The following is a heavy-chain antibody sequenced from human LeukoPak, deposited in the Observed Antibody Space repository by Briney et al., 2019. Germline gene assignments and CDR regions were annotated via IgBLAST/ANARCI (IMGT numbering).Heavy chain of an antibody. J-gene: IGHJ5*02. CDR3: ARDVSTTSSWWFDP. CDR1: GYTFTSHY. CDR2: INPTGGST. D-gene: IGHD2/OR15-2a*01. V-gene: IGHV1-46*01. Sequence: ASVKVSCEASGYTFTSHYMHWVRQAPEKGLEWMGIINPTGGSTSYAQKFQGRVTMTRDTSTSTDYMELSSLTYEDTAVYYCARDVSTTSSWWFDPWGQGTLVTVSS.